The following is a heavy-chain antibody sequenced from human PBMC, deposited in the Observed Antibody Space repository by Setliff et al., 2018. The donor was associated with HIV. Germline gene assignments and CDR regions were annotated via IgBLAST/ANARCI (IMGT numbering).Heavy chain of an antibody. J-gene: IGHJ4*02. Sequence: SVKVSCKASGGTFSSYAISWVRQAPGQGLEWMGGIIPIFGTANYAQKFQGRVTITTDESTSTAYMELSSLRSEDTAVYYCARGFDYAQRPPLYYFDYWGQGTLVTVSS. V-gene: IGHV1-69*05. CDR2: IIPIFGTA. D-gene: IGHD2-2*01. CDR1: GGTFSSYA. CDR3: ARGFDYAQRPPLYYFDY.